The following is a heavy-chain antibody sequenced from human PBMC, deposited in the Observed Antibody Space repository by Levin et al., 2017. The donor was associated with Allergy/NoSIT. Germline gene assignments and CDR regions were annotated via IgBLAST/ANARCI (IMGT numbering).Heavy chain of an antibody. Sequence: GGSLRLSCAASAFTFNNYAMGWVRQAPGKGLEWVSSINESGDDTYYADSVKGRFSISRDNSRNTLFLQMNSLRAEDTAVYSCAKPGRQWLVQGVGFDYWGQGTLVTVSS. D-gene: IGHD6-19*01. CDR3: AKPGRQWLVQGVGFDY. J-gene: IGHJ4*02. V-gene: IGHV3-23*01. CDR2: INESGDDT. CDR1: AFTFNNYA.